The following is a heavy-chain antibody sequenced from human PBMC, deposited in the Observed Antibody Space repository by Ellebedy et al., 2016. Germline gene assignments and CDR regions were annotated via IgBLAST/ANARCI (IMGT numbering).Heavy chain of an antibody. Sequence: GESLKISCAASGFTFSSSPMSWVRQAPGKGLEWVANIKEDGSETYYVDSVKGRFTISRDNAKNSLYLQMNSLRVEDTAVYYCARWVTTFDYWGQGTLVTVSS. V-gene: IGHV3-7*03. D-gene: IGHD1-1*01. CDR1: GFTFSSSP. CDR2: IKEDGSET. CDR3: ARWVTTFDY. J-gene: IGHJ4*02.